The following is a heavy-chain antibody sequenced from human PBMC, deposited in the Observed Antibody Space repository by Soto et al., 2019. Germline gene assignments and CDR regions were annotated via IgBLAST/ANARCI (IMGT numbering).Heavy chain of an antibody. V-gene: IGHV1-18*01. CDR2: ISTYDGNT. Sequence: ASVKVSCKASGYSFTIYGITWVRQAPGQGLEWMGWISTYDGNTNYAQNFQGRVSMARDTSTSTAYMELRSLRSDDTAVYYCARDRGRSCIGGICPFNYWGQGTLVTVSS. CDR3: ARDRGRSCIGGICPFNY. CDR1: GYSFTIYG. D-gene: IGHD2-15*01. J-gene: IGHJ4*02.